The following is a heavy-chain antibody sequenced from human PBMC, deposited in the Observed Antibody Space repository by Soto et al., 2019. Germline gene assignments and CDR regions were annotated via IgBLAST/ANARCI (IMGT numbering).Heavy chain of an antibody. V-gene: IGHV1-2*04. J-gene: IGHJ6*02. CDR2: INPNSGGT. CDR3: ARDHGGYCSSTSCQLDYYYYHGLDV. Sequence: ASVKVSCKASGYTFTGYYMHWVRQAPGQGLEWMGWINPNSGGTNYAQKFQGWVTMTRDTSISTAYMELSRLRSDDTAVYYCARDHGGYCSSTSCQLDYYYYHGLDVWGQGTSVTVSS. CDR1: GYTFTGYY. D-gene: IGHD2-2*01.